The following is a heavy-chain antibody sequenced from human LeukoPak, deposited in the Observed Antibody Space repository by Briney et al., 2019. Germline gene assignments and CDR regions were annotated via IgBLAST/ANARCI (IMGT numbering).Heavy chain of an antibody. Sequence: VASVKVSCKASGGTFSKYTISWVRQRPGQGLEWMGGITPLFGTANYAQKFQERVTITRDMSTSTAYMELSSLRSEDTAVYYCAAIQRSQIAVADPYYFDYWGQGTLVTVSS. CDR3: AAIQRSQIAVADPYYFDY. J-gene: IGHJ4*02. V-gene: IGHV1-69*05. CDR1: GGTFSKYT. D-gene: IGHD6-19*01. CDR2: ITPLFGTA.